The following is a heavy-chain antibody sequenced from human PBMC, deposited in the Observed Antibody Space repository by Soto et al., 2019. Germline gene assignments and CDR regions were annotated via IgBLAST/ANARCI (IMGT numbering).Heavy chain of an antibody. CDR1: GGTFSSYA. D-gene: IGHD3-16*02. CDR2: IIPIFGTA. V-gene: IGHV1-69*13. J-gene: IGHJ4*02. Sequence: ASVKVSCKASGGTFSSYAISWVRQAPGQGLEWMGGIIPIFGTANYAQKFQGRVTITADESTSTAYMELSSLRSEDTAVYYCVGVTYDYVWGSYRDIDYWGQGTLVTVSS. CDR3: VGVTYDYVWGSYRDIDY.